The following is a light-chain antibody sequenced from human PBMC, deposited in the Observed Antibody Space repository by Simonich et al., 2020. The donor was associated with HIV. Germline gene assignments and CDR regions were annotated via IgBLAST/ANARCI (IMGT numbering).Light chain of an antibody. J-gene: IGKJ3*01. CDR1: QSVSTN. CDR3: QQYDNWPLT. V-gene: IGKV3-15*01. Sequence: KVMTQSPATLSVSPGETATLSCRASQSVSTNLAWYQQKPGQAPRLLIYGTSTRATGIPARFSGSGSGTEFTLTISSMQSEDFAVYYCQQYDNWPLTFGPGTKVDIK. CDR2: GTS.